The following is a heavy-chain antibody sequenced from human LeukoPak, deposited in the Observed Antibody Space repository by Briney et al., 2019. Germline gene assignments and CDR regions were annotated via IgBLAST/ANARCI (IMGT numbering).Heavy chain of an antibody. D-gene: IGHD6-25*01. V-gene: IGHV3-7*01. CDR1: GFIFSNYW. CDR3: ARDVSGEYDSASRIHLDS. J-gene: IGHJ4*02. Sequence: GGSLRLSCAASGFIFSNYWMTWVRQAPGKGLEWVANIKQDGSERKYVDSAKGRFIISRDNAKKSLFLQLNSLRAEDTAVYYCARDVSGEYDSASRIHLDSWGQGTLVSASS. CDR2: IKQDGSER.